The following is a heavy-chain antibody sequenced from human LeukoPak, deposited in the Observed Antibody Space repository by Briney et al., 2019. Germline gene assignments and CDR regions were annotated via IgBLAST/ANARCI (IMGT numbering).Heavy chain of an antibody. CDR2: IYYRGST. V-gene: IGHV4-39*01. J-gene: IGHJ1*01. CDR3: ARQRYYDSTGYLD. CDR1: GDSISSSSYY. D-gene: IGHD3-22*01. Sequence: SETLSLTCTISGDSISSSSYYWGWIRQPPGKGLEWIGDIYYRGSTYYSPSLKSRVSISIDTSNNQFSLTLNSVTAADTALYFCARQRYYDSTGYLDWDQGTLVTVSS.